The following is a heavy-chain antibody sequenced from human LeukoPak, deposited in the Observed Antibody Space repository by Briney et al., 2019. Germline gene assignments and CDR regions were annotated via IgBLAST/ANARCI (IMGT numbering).Heavy chain of an antibody. Sequence: GESLKISCKGAGYSFSHYWLAWVRQMPGKGLGLVGHLYPGDSETKHSPPFQGHVTISADKSNTTAYLQWSSLKASDTAMYYCARRVRYTPGLAASGRLGDYYYMDVWGKGTTVIVSS. CDR1: GYSFSHYW. J-gene: IGHJ6*03. CDR2: LYPGDSET. D-gene: IGHD6-13*01. V-gene: IGHV5-51*01. CDR3: ARRVRYTPGLAASGRLGDYYYMDV.